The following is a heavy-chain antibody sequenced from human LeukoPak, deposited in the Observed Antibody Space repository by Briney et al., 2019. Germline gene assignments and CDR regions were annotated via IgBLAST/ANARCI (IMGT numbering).Heavy chain of an antibody. V-gene: IGHV4-4*07. D-gene: IGHD1-1*01. CDR2: IYTSGST. CDR3: ASGRDTGVHRGAFDI. J-gene: IGHJ3*02. CDR1: GGSISSYY. Sequence: PSETLSLTCTVSGGSISSYYWSWIRQPAGKGLEWIGRIYTSGSTNYNPSLKSRVTMSVDTSKNQFSLKLSSVTAADTAVYYCASGRDTGVHRGAFDIWGQGTMVTVSS.